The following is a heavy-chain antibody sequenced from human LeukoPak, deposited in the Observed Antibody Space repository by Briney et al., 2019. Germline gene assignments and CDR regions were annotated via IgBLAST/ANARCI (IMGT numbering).Heavy chain of an antibody. CDR1: GGTFSSYA. D-gene: IGHD2-2*01. J-gene: IGHJ5*02. CDR2: IIPIFGTA. V-gene: IGHV1-69*01. CDR3: ARVWALGYCSSTSCRNNWFDP. Sequence: ASVKVSCKASGGTFSSYAISWVRQAPGQGLEWMGGIIPIFGTANYAQKFQGRVTITADESTSTAYMELSSLRSEDTAVYYCARVWALGYCSSTSCRNNWFDPWGQGTLVTVSS.